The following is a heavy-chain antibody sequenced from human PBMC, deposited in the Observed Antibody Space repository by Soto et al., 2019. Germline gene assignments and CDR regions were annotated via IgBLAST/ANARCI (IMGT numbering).Heavy chain of an antibody. CDR1: GFTFSSYS. CDR2: ISSSSSYI. CDR3: ARTYRVLLWFGANDY. V-gene: IGHV3-21*01. Sequence: GGSLRLSCAASGFTFSSYSMNWVRQAPGKGLEWVSSISSSSSYIYYADSVKGRFTISRDNAKNSLYLQMNSLRAEDTAVYYCARTYRVLLWFGANDYWGQGTLVTVSS. J-gene: IGHJ4*02. D-gene: IGHD3-10*01.